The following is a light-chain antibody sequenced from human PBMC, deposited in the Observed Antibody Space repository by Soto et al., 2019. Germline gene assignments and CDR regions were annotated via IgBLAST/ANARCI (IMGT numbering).Light chain of an antibody. J-gene: IGKJ1*01. Sequence: ENVLTQSPATLSLSPGESATLSCRASQTVSSYLAWYQQKPGQAPRLLIYDASNRATGIPARFSGSGSGTDFTLTISSLEPEDFAVYYCQQRSNWPWTFGQGTKVDIK. CDR2: DAS. CDR1: QTVSSY. V-gene: IGKV3-11*01. CDR3: QQRSNWPWT.